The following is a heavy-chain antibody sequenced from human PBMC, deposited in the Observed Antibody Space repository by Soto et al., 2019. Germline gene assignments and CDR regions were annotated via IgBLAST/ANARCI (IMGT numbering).Heavy chain of an antibody. CDR2: IIPILGIA. V-gene: IGHV1-69*02. J-gene: IGHJ5*02. D-gene: IGHD3-10*01. Sequence: QVQLVQSGAEVKKPGSSVKVSCKASGGTFSSYTISWVRQAPGQGLEWMGRIIPILGIANYAQKFQGRVTITADKSTSTAYMELSSLRSEDTAVYCCARAFGSGRINWFDPWGQGTLVTVSS. CDR1: GGTFSSYT. CDR3: ARAFGSGRINWFDP.